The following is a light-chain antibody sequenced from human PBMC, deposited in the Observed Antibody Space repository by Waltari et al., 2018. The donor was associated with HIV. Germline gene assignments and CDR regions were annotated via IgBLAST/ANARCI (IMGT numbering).Light chain of an antibody. CDR3: ATWDDNLSGWV. Sequence: QSVLPQPPSASATPRQRLTIPWSGCHSHIGNNYVFWYQQLPGTAPKVLIYRNNYRPSGVPDRFSGSKSGTSASLAISGLRSEDEADYYCATWDDNLSGWVFGGGTKLTVL. CDR2: RNN. CDR1: HSHIGNNY. J-gene: IGLJ3*02. V-gene: IGLV1-47*01.